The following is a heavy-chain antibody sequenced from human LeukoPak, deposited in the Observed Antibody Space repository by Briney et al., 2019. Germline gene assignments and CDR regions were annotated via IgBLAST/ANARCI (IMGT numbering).Heavy chain of an antibody. D-gene: IGHD6-13*01. J-gene: IGHJ4*02. V-gene: IGHV3-21*01. CDR3: AREYPRGAAAPDY. CDR2: ISSSSYI. Sequence: GGSLRLSCAASGFTFSSYSMNWVRQAPGKGLEWVSSISSSSYIHYADSVKGRFTISRDNAKNSLYLQMNSLRAEDTAVYHCAREYPRGAAAPDYWGQGTLVTVSS. CDR1: GFTFSSYS.